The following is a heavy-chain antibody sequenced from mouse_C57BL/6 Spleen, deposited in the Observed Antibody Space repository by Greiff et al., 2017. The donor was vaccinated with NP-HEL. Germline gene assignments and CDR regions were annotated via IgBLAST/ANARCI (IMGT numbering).Heavy chain of an antibody. V-gene: IGHV1-61*01. D-gene: IGHD2-14*01. CDR3: ARGYRVYEN. CDR2: IYPSDSET. J-gene: IGHJ2*01. Sequence: QVQLQQPGAELVRPGSSVKLSCKASGYTFTSYWMDWVKQRPGQGLEWIGNIYPSDSETHYNQKFKDKATLTVDKSSSTAYMQHSSLTSEDAAVYYCARGYRVYENWGQGTTLTVSS. CDR1: GYTFTSYW.